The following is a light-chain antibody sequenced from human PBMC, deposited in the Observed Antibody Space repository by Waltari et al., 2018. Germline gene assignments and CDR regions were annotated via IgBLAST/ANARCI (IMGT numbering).Light chain of an antibody. CDR3: SSYGGSNTVV. CDR2: EVS. J-gene: IGLJ2*01. Sequence: QSALTQPPSASGSPGQSVTIPCTGTSSDDGAYTYLSLSQQHPGKAPKLMISEVSKWPSGVPDRFSGSKSGNTASLTVSGLQSEDEADYYCSSYGGSNTVVFGGGTKLTVL. V-gene: IGLV2-8*01. CDR1: SSDDGAYTY.